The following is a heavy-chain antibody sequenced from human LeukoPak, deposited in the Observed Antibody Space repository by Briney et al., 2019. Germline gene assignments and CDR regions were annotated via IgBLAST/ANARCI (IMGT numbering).Heavy chain of an antibody. D-gene: IGHD4-17*01. J-gene: IGHJ4*02. CDR1: GFSISDHY. CDR3: TRVRHGDYFDY. V-gene: IGHV3-72*01. Sequence: GGTLRLSCAASGFSISDHYMDWVRQAAGKGLEWVGRVRNKPNGYTTDYGTSVKGRFTISRDDSKNSLYLQMNSLTSEDTAVYYCTRVRHGDYFDYWGQGTLVSVSS. CDR2: VRNKPNGYTT.